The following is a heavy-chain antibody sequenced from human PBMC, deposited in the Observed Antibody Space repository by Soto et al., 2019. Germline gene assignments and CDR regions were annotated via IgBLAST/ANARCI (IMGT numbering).Heavy chain of an antibody. D-gene: IGHD3-9*01. J-gene: IGHJ5*02. CDR3: ASDILTGYYKVAWFDP. Sequence: QLQLQESGPGLVKPSETLSLTCTVSGGSISSSSYYWGWIRQPPGKGLEWIGSIYYSGSTYYNPSLKSRVNISVDTSKNQFSLKLSSVTAADTAVYYCASDILTGYYKVAWFDPWGQGTLVTVSS. CDR1: GGSISSSSYY. CDR2: IYYSGST. V-gene: IGHV4-39*01.